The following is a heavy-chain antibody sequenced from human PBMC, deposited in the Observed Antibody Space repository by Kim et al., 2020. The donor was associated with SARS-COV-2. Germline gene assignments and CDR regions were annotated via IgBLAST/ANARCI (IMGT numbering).Heavy chain of an antibody. D-gene: IGHD2-2*01. CDR3: ARRPAPKTYYYYYMDV. J-gene: IGHJ6*03. Sequence: SETLSLTCTVSGGSISSSSYYWGWIRQPPGKGLEWIGSIYYSGSTYYNPSLKGRVTISVDTSKNQFSLKLSSVTAADTAVYYCARRPAPKTYYYYYMDVWGKGTTVTVSS. CDR2: IYYSGST. V-gene: IGHV4-39*01. CDR1: GGSISSSSYY.